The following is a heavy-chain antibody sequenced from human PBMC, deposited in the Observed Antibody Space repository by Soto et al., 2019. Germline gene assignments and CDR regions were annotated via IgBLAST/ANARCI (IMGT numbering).Heavy chain of an antibody. CDR2: ISTSGGST. D-gene: IGHD3-3*01. CDR3: AKEFPYDFRSGYSGMHV. Sequence: PGGSLRLSCAASGFTFSSYAMSWVRQAPGKGLEWVSAISTSGGSTYYADSVKGRFTISRDNSKNTLYLQMNSLRAEDTAVYYCAKEFPYDFRSGYSGMHVSGQATTVTVSS. CDR1: GFTFSSYA. V-gene: IGHV3-23*01. J-gene: IGHJ6*02.